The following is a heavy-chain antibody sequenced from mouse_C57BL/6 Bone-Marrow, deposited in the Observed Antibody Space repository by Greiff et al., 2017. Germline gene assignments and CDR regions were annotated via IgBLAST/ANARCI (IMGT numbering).Heavy chain of an antibody. Sequence: QVQLQQPGAELVKPGASVKLSCKASGYTFSSYWMHWVKQRPGQGLEWIGMIHPNSGSTNYNEKFKSKATLTVDKSSSTAYMQLSSLTSEDSAVYYCARDTVGAMDYWGQGTSVTVSS. D-gene: IGHD1-1*01. J-gene: IGHJ4*01. CDR1: GYTFSSYW. V-gene: IGHV1-64*01. CDR2: IHPNSGST. CDR3: ARDTVGAMDY.